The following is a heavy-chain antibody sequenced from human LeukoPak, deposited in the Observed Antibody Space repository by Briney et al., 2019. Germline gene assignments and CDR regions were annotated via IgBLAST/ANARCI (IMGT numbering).Heavy chain of an antibody. Sequence: KISCKGSGYSFTSYWIGWVRQAPGQGLEWMGRIIPIFGTANYAQKFQGRVTITTDESTSTAYMELSSLRSEDTAVYYCARARDDYGEYHAFDIWGQGTMVTVSS. J-gene: IGHJ3*02. D-gene: IGHD4-17*01. CDR2: IIPIFGTA. CDR1: GYSFTSYW. V-gene: IGHV1-69*05. CDR3: ARARDDYGEYHAFDI.